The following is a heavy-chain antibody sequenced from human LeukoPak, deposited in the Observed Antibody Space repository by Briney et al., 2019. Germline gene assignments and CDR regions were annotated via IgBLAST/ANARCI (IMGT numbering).Heavy chain of an antibody. CDR1: GYTFTSYG. V-gene: IGHV1-18*01. J-gene: IGHJ4*02. Sequence: ASVKVSCRASGYTFTSYGISWVRQAPGQGLEWMGWISAYNGNTNYAQKLLGRVTMTTDTSTSTAYMELRSLRSDDTAVYYCARDRIVLMVNAINPLDYWGQGTLVTVSS. D-gene: IGHD2-8*01. CDR2: ISAYNGNT. CDR3: ARDRIVLMVNAINPLDY.